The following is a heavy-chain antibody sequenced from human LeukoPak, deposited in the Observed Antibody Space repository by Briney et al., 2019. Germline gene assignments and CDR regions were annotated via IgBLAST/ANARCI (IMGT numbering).Heavy chain of an antibody. CDR1: GGSFSGYY. Sequence: SETLSLTCAVYGGSFSGYYWSWIRQPPGKGLEWIGEINHSGSTNYNPSLKSRVTISVDTSKNQFSLKLSSVTAADTAVYYCARKWGSSGWFYYYYYGMDAWGQGTTVTVSS. D-gene: IGHD6-19*01. V-gene: IGHV4-34*01. CDR3: ARKWGSSGWFYYYYYGMDA. J-gene: IGHJ6*02. CDR2: INHSGST.